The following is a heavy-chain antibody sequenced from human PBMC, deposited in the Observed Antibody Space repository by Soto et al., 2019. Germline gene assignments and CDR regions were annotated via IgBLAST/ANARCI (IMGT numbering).Heavy chain of an antibody. CDR1: GYTFTSYG. CDR2: ISAYNGNT. D-gene: IGHD6-19*01. Sequence: GASVKVSCKASGYTFTSYGISWVRQAPGQGLEWMGWISAYNGNTNYAQKLQGRVTMTTDTSTSTAYMELRSLRSDDTAVYYCAREGQWQPWGYYYYYGMDVWGQGTTVTVS. CDR3: AREGQWQPWGYYYYYGMDV. J-gene: IGHJ6*02. V-gene: IGHV1-18*01.